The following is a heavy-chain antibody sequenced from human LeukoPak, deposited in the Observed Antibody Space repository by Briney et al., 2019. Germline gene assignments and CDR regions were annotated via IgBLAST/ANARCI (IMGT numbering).Heavy chain of an antibody. Sequence: PSGTLSLTCGVSGGSVINTNWWTWVRQPPGKGLEWIGSIYYSGSTYYNPSLKSRVTISVDTSKNQFSLKLSSVTAADTAVYYCVGHSSGYRLARFDIWGQGTMVSVSS. CDR1: GGSVINTNW. CDR3: VGHSSGYRLARFDI. CDR2: IYYSGST. D-gene: IGHD3-22*01. J-gene: IGHJ3*02. V-gene: IGHV4-4*02.